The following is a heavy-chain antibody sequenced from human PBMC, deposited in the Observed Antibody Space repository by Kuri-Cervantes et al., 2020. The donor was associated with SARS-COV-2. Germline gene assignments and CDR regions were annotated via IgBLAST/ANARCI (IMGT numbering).Heavy chain of an antibody. Sequence: SETLSLTCTVSGGSISSYYWSWIRQPPGRGLEWIGYIYYSGSTNYHPSLRSRVTISVDTSRNQFSLKLSSVTAADTAVYYCARLRLRLGDLSHDYWGQGTLVTVSS. J-gene: IGHJ4*02. CDR1: GGSISSYY. CDR2: IYYSGST. CDR3: ARLRLRLGDLSHDY. D-gene: IGHD3-16*02. V-gene: IGHV4-59*12.